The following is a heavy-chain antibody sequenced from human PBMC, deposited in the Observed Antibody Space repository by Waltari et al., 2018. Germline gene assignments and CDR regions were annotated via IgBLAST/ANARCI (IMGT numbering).Heavy chain of an antibody. CDR3: ARDGRAYCGGDCYMDY. Sequence: EVRLVESGGGLVKPGGSLRISCEASGFIFNTYSMNWVCQAPGKGLEWVSSISSSSDFIYYRDSVKGRFTISRDNARKSVFLQMNSLRAEDTAVYYCARDGRAYCGGDCYMDYWGQGTLVTVSS. CDR2: ISSSSDFI. J-gene: IGHJ4*02. V-gene: IGHV3-21*01. D-gene: IGHD2-21*01. CDR1: GFIFNTYS.